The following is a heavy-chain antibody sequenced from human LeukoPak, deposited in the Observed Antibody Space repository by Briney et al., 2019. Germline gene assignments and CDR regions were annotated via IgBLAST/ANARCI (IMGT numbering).Heavy chain of an antibody. V-gene: IGHV3-23*01. D-gene: IGHD2-21*02. CDR1: GFTFSSYG. CDR2: ISGGAAST. Sequence: SGGTLRLSCAASGFTFSSYGMSWVRQAPGKGLEWVSAISGGAASTNYADSVKGRFTISRDNSKNTLYLQMNSLRAEDTAVYYCAKEGGTYCGGDCYPFHYMDVWGKGTTVTISS. CDR3: AKEGGTYCGGDCYPFHYMDV. J-gene: IGHJ6*03.